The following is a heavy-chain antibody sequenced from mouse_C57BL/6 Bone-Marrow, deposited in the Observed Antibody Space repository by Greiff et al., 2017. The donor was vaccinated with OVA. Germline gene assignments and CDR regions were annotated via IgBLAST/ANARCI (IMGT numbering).Heavy chain of an antibody. Sequence: EVQGVESGGGLVQSGRSLRLSCATSGFTFSDFYMEWVRQAPGKGLEWIAASRNKADDYTTEYSASVKGRFIVSRDTSQSILYLLMHALRAEDTAISYCARDVNGSSYAYFDVWGTGTTVTVSS. J-gene: IGHJ1*03. CDR2: SRNKADDYTT. V-gene: IGHV7-1*01. CDR3: ARDVNGSSYAYFDV. D-gene: IGHD1-1*01. CDR1: GFTFSDFY.